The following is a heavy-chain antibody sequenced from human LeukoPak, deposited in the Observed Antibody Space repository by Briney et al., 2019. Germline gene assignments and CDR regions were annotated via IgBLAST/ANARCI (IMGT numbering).Heavy chain of an antibody. J-gene: IGHJ4*02. D-gene: IGHD3-3*01. CDR1: GYAFTSYA. Sequence: ASVKVSCKASGYAFTSYAMHWVRQAPGQRLEWMGWINAYNGNTNYAQKLQGRVTMTTDTSTSTAYMELRSLRSDDTAVYYCARGVYYDFWSGYYTRESASFDYWGQGTLVTVSS. CDR3: ARGVYYDFWSGYYTRESASFDY. V-gene: IGHV1-18*01. CDR2: INAYNGNT.